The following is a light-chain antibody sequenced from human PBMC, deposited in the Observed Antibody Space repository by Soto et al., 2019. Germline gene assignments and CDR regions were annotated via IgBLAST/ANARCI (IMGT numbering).Light chain of an antibody. CDR2: GAS. CDR3: QQYGSSPGT. CDR1: QSVSSSY. V-gene: IGKV3-20*01. J-gene: IGKJ1*01. Sequence: EIVLTQSPGTLSLSPGERATLSCRASQSVSSSYLAWYQQKPGQAPRLLIYGASSRATGIPDRCSGSGSGTDFTLTISRLAHEDFAVYYCQQYGSSPGTFGQGTKLEIK.